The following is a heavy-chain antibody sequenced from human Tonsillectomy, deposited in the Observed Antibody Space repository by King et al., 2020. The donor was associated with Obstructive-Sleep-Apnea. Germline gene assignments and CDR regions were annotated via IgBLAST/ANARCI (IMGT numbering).Heavy chain of an antibody. CDR1: EFTFSSDA. CDR2: ISSSGGKP. J-gene: IGHJ4*02. Sequence: VQLVESGGGLGQPGGSRRLSCEASEFTFSSDAIHLVRQAPGKVLEWVSAISSSGGKPNYADSVKGRLTISRDNSKNTLYLRVSSLRDEDTAIYCVSKDRYRDITGGWGYFDYGGQGSLVTVSS. CDR3: SKDRYRDITGGWGYFDY. D-gene: IGHD1-20*01. V-gene: IGHV3-23*04.